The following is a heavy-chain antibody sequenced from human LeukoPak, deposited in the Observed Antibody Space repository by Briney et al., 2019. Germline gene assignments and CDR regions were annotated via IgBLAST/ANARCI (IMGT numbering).Heavy chain of an antibody. D-gene: IGHD2-21*02. CDR1: GFTFGNHY. CDR3: TRVVVTAIPSKYIDY. CDR2: IRNKANSYAT. J-gene: IGHJ4*02. V-gene: IGHV3-72*01. Sequence: GGSLRPSCAASGFTFGNHYMDWVRQAPGKGLEWVGRIRNKANSYATEYAASVKGRFTISRDDSKNSLYLQMNSLKTEDTAVYYCTRVVVTAIPSKYIDYWGQGTLVTVSS.